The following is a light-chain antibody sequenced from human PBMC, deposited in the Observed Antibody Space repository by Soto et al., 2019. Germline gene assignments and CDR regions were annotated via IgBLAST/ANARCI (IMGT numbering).Light chain of an antibody. J-gene: IGKJ1*01. CDR2: KAS. Sequence: TQLTQSPSTQSASVGDRVVITCRASQSISNWLAWYQQKPGRAPTFLIHKASSLESGVPSRFSGSGSGTEFTLAISSLQPDDFATYYCQQYKSYPWTFGQGTKVDIK. CDR3: QQYKSYPWT. V-gene: IGKV1-5*03. CDR1: QSISNW.